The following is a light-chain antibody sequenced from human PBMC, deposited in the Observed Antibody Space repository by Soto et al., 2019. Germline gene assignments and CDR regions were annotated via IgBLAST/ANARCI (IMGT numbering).Light chain of an antibody. CDR1: QGISSW. Sequence: DIQMTQSPSSLSASVGDRVTITCRASQGISSWLAWYQQKPEKAFKSLIYAASSLQSGVTSRFSGSGSGTDFTLTISSLQPEDFATYYCQQYSSYPYTFGQGTKLEIK. CDR3: QQYSSYPYT. J-gene: IGKJ2*01. V-gene: IGKV1D-16*01. CDR2: AAS.